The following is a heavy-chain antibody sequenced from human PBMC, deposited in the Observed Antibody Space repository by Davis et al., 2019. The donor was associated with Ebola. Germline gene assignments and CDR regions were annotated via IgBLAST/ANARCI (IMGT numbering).Heavy chain of an antibody. CDR2: INHSGST. Sequence: PGGSLRLSCAVYGGSFSGYYWSWIRQPPGKGLEWIGEINHSGSTNYNPSLKSRVTISVDTSKNQFSLKLSSVTAADTAVYYCAKGGGWYMDVWGKGTTVTVSS. CDR3: AKGGGWYMDV. V-gene: IGHV4-34*01. CDR1: GGSFSGYY. D-gene: IGHD3-16*01. J-gene: IGHJ6*03.